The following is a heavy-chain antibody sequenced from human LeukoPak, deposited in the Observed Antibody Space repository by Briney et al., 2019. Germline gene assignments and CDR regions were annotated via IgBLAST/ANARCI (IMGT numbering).Heavy chain of an antibody. CDR3: ARGGCSGSSCYLGYYYMDA. V-gene: IGHV3-21*04. CDR2: ISSSSSYI. CDR1: GFTLSSYS. D-gene: IGHD2-2*01. Sequence: PGGSLRLSCAASGFTLSSYSMNWVRQAPGKGLEWVSSISSSSSYIYYANSVKGRFTISRDNSKNTLYLQMNSLRAEDTAVYYCARGGCSGSSCYLGYYYMDAWGKGTTVAISS. J-gene: IGHJ6*03.